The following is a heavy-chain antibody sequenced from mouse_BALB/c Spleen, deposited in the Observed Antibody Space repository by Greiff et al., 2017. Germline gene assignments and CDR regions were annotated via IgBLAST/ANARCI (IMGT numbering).Heavy chain of an antibody. CDR1: GYTFTSYT. J-gene: IGHJ1*01. V-gene: IGHV1-4*02. CDR2: INPSSGYT. Sequence: QVQLQQSAAELARPGASVKMSCKASGYTFTSYTMHWVKQRPGQGLEWIGYINPSSGYTEYNQKFKDKTTLTADTSSSTAYMQLSSLTSEDSAVYYCARTQDWYFDVWGAGTTVTVSS. CDR3: ARTQDWYFDV.